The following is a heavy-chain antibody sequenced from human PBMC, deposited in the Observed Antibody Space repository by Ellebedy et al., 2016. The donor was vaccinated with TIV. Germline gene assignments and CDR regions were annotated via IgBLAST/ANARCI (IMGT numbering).Heavy chain of an antibody. CDR2: IYYSGST. V-gene: IGHV4-59*01. CDR3: ARAEWELLGGVYYYYGMDV. D-gene: IGHD1-26*01. Sequence: SETLSLXCTVSGGSISSYYWSWIRQPPGKGLEWIGYIYYSGSTNYNPSLKSRVTISVDTSKNQFSLKLSSVTAADTAVYYCARAEWELLGGVYYYYGMDVWGQGTTVTVSS. CDR1: GGSISSYY. J-gene: IGHJ6*02.